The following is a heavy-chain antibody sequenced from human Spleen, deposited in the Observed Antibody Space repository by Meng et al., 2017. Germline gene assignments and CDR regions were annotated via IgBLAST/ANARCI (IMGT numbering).Heavy chain of an antibody. CDR3: ARGPTTMAHDFDY. CDR2: INHSGST. CDR1: GGSFSDYY. Sequence: VQPTHGGSGPVEPSETLPLPCVVSGGSFSDYYWSWIRQPPGKGLEWIGEINHSGSTNYNPSLESRATISVDTSQNNLSLKLSSVTAADSAVYYCARGPTTMAHDFDYWGQGTLVTVSS. D-gene: IGHD4-11*01. V-gene: IGHV4-34*01. J-gene: IGHJ4*02.